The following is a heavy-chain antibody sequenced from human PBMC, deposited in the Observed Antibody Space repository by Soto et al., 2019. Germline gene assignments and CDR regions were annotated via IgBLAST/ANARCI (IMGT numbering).Heavy chain of an antibody. D-gene: IGHD1-26*01. Sequence: QVQLVQSGAEVKKPGASVKVSCKASGYTFTSYAMHWVRQAPGQRLEWMGWINAGNGNTKYSQKFQGRVTITRDTSASTAYMELGSLRSADTAVYYCARGGSLYWYFDLWGSGTLVTVSS. CDR3: ARGGSLYWYFDL. CDR2: INAGNGNT. CDR1: GYTFTSYA. V-gene: IGHV1-3*01. J-gene: IGHJ2*01.